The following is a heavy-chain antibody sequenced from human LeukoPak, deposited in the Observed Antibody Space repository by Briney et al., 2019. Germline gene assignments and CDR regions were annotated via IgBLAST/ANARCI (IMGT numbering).Heavy chain of an antibody. CDR1: GFTFSSYS. Sequence: GGSLRLSCAASGFTFSSYSMNWVRQAPGKGLEWVAVISYDGSNKYYADSVKGRFTISRDNSKNTLYLQMNSLRAEDTAVYYCAKSSPGITMIVVVPKKEGYYFDYWGQGTLVTVSS. J-gene: IGHJ4*02. CDR3: AKSSPGITMIVVVPKKEGYYFDY. D-gene: IGHD3-22*01. V-gene: IGHV3-30*18. CDR2: ISYDGSNK.